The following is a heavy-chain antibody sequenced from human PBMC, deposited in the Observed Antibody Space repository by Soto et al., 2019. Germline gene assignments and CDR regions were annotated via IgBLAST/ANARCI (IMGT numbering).Heavy chain of an antibody. CDR1: GGTFSSHS. V-gene: IGHV1-69*01. J-gene: IGHJ4*02. CDR2: IVTLFGPA. Sequence: VQLMQSGAEVKQPGTSVKVSCEASGGTFSSHSINWVRQAPGQGLEWMGGIVTLFGPANYAQNFQGRVTISPDQSTSTVYMDLSSLRSDDTAVYYCAREVGYGDFSAALLDWGQGTLVTVSS. CDR3: AREVGYGDFSAALLD. D-gene: IGHD4-17*01.